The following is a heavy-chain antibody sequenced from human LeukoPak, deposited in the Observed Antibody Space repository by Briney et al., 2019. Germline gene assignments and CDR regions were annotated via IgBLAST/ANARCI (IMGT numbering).Heavy chain of an antibody. V-gene: IGHV1-69*13. CDR1: GYSLTTYY. CDR3: ARGPFPHSSGYYYYYYGMDV. D-gene: IGHD3-22*01. CDR2: IIPIFGTA. Sequence: SVKVSCKASGYSLTTYYMHWVRQAPGQGLEWMGGIIPIFGTANYAQKFQGRVTITAGESTSTAYMELSSLRSEDTAVYYCARGPFPHSSGYYYYYYGMDVWGQGTTVTVSS. J-gene: IGHJ6*02.